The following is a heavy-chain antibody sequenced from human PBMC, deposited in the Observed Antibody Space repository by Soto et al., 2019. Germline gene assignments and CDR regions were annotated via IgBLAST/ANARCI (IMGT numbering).Heavy chain of an antibody. CDR2: IYYSGST. Sequence: SETLSLTCTVSGGSISSYYWSWIRQPPGKGLEWIGYIYYSGSTNYNPSLKSRVTISVDTSKNQFSLKLSSVTAADTAVYYCARVGYCSGGSCYFSYYYGMDVWGQGTTVTVSS. D-gene: IGHD2-15*01. CDR3: ARVGYCSGGSCYFSYYYGMDV. J-gene: IGHJ6*02. V-gene: IGHV4-59*01. CDR1: GGSISSYY.